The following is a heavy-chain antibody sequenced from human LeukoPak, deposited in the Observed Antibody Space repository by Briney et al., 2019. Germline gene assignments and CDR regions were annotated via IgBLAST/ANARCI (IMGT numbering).Heavy chain of an antibody. CDR1: GYSFTSYW. D-gene: IGHD3-10*01. CDR3: ARLTMVRGVLDRFDY. V-gene: IGHV5-51*01. Sequence: GESLQISCQGSGYSFTSYWIGWVRQLPGKGLEWMGIIYPGDSDTRYSPSFQGQVTISADKSISTAYLQWSSLKASDTAMYYCARLTMVRGVLDRFDYWGQGTLVTVSS. CDR2: IYPGDSDT. J-gene: IGHJ4*02.